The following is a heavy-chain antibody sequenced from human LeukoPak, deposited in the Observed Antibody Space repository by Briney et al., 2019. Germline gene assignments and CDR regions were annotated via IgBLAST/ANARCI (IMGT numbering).Heavy chain of an antibody. D-gene: IGHD1-26*01. CDR2: INPNSGGT. J-gene: IGHJ4*02. CDR3: ARADHSGSHYWAERKIYFDY. V-gene: IGHV1-2*02. CDR1: GYTFTGYY. Sequence: GASVKVSCKASGYTFTGYYMHWVRQAPGQGLEWMGWINPNSGGTNYAQKFQGRVTMTRDTSISTAYMELSRLRSDDTAVYYCARADHSGSHYWAERKIYFDYWGQGTLVTVSS.